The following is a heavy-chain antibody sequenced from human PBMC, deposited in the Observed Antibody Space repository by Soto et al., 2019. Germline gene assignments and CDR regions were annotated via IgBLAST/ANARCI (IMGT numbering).Heavy chain of an antibody. CDR3: ARGYCSGGSCYPYYYYYMDV. D-gene: IGHD2-15*01. Sequence: QVQLVQSGAEVKKPGASVKVSCKASGYTFTSYGISWVRQAPGQGLEWMGWISAYNGNTNYAQKLQGRVTMTTDTSTSTAYMELRSLRSDDTAVHYCARGYCSGGSCYPYYYYYMDVWGKGTTVTVSS. CDR1: GYTFTSYG. CDR2: ISAYNGNT. V-gene: IGHV1-18*01. J-gene: IGHJ6*03.